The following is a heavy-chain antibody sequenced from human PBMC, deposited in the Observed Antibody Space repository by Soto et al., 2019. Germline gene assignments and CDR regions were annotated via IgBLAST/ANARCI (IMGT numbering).Heavy chain of an antibody. D-gene: IGHD2-2*02. CDR1: GFTFNTYG. CDR2: IPYDESEK. Sequence: QEQLVESGGGVVQPGKSLRLSCAASGFTFNTYGMHWVRQAPGKGLEWVAVIPYDESEKYYVDSVKGRFTISKDNSKNTLYLQMNSLRPEDTAVYYCAKSPNFYCSSPNCYKYYFDHWGQGTRVTVSS. CDR3: AKSPNFYCSSPNCYKYYFDH. V-gene: IGHV3-30*18. J-gene: IGHJ4*02.